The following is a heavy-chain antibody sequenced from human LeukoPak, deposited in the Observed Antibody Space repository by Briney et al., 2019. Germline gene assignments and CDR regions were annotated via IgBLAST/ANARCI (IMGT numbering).Heavy chain of an antibody. J-gene: IGHJ4*02. D-gene: IGHD3-3*01. CDR2: ISSSGSTI. V-gene: IGHV3-48*03. CDR1: GFTFSSYE. CDR3: AREGVYDSWDY. Sequence: GGSLRLSCAAPGFTFSSYEMNWVRQAPGKGLVWGSYISSSGSTIYYADSVKGRFTISRDNAKNSLYLQMNSLRAEDTAVYYCAREGVYDSWDYWGQGTLVTVSS.